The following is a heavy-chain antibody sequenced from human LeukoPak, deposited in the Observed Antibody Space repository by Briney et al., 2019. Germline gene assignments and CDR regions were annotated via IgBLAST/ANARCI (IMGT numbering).Heavy chain of an antibody. CDR1: GYTFTGYY. CDR2: INPNSGGT. V-gene: IGHV1-2*02. Sequence: ASVKVSCKASGYTFTGYYMHWVRQATGQGLEWMGWINPNSGGTNYAQKFQGRVTMTRDTSISTAYMELSRLRSDDTAVYYCARDQEYSSGWYGFDPWGQGTLVTVSS. CDR3: ARDQEYSSGWYGFDP. D-gene: IGHD6-13*01. J-gene: IGHJ5*02.